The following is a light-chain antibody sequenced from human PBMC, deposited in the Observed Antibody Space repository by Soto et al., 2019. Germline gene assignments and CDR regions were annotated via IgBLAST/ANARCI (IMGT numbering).Light chain of an antibody. CDR3: SSYTSNRTLV. J-gene: IGLJ3*02. CDR1: SSDVGGYNY. CDR2: EVS. V-gene: IGLV2-14*01. Sequence: QSALTQPASVSGSPGQSITISCTGTSSDVGGYNYVFWYQQHPGKAPKPMIYEVSNRPSGVSNRFSGSKSGNTASLTISGLQTEDEAHYYCSSYTSNRTLVFGGGTKVTVL.